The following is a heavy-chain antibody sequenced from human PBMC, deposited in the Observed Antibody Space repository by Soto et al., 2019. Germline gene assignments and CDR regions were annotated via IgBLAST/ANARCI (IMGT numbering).Heavy chain of an antibody. D-gene: IGHD3-3*01. Sequence: GGSLRLSCAACGFTFSSYGMHWVRQAPGKGLEWVAVIWCGGSNKYYADSVKGRFTISRDNAKNSLYLQMNSLRAEDTAVYYCARDLIYVDFWSGYYTGRGFDPWGQGTLVTVSS. CDR1: GFTFSSYG. CDR2: IWCGGSNK. J-gene: IGHJ5*02. V-gene: IGHV3-33*01. CDR3: ARDLIYVDFWSGYYTGRGFDP.